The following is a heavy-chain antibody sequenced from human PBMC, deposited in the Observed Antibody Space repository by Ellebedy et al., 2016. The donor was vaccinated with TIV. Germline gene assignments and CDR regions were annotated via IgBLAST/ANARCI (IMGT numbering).Heavy chain of an antibody. V-gene: IGHV3-23*01. CDR2: ISGSGDTT. CDR1: GFTFNSYG. J-gene: IGHJ4*02. D-gene: IGHD6-6*01. CDR3: AKDVTWGSSSDY. Sequence: PGGSLRLSCAASGFTFNSYGMAWFRQAPGKGLEWVSTISGSGDTTYYADSVKGRFTISRDNSKSTLYLHMNSLRAEDTAVYYWAKDVTWGSSSDYWGQGTLVTVSS.